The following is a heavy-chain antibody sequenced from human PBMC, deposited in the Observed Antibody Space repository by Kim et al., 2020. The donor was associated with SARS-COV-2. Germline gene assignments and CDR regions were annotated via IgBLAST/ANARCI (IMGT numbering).Heavy chain of an antibody. Sequence: GGSLRLSCAASGFSSSSDAMHWVRQAPGKGLEYVSGIGRNGGRTYYANSVKGRFTISRDNSKNTLYLQMDSLRAEDMAVYYCTRENSGGSSRGSAFDIWGQGTMVTVSS. D-gene: IGHD2-15*01. J-gene: IGHJ3*02. CDR3: TRENSGGSSRGSAFDI. CDR2: IGRNGGRT. V-gene: IGHV3-64*01. CDR1: GFSSSSDA.